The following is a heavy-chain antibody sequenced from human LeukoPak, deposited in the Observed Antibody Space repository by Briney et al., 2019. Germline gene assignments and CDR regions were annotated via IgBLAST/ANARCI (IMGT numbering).Heavy chain of an antibody. CDR1: GYTFTSYG. Sequence: GASVNVSCKASGYTFTSYGISWVRQAPGQGLEWMGRIIPILGIANYAQKFQGRVTITADKSTSTAYMELSSLRSEDTAAYYCARDSTAYDGSYYSYFDYWGQGALVTVSS. CDR3: ARDSTAYDGSYYSYFDY. CDR2: IIPILGIA. V-gene: IGHV1-69*04. D-gene: IGHD3-10*01. J-gene: IGHJ4*02.